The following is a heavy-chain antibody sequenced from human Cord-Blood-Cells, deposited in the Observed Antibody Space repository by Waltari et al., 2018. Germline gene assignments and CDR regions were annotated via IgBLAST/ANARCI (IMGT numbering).Heavy chain of an antibody. CDR1: GFTFRSPA. CDR2: IWGDWGST. CDR3: AKVVRSLNGHLDY. Sequence: EVQLLESGGGLLQPGGSLRVDCSASGFTFRSPALSWVGRGPGKGVGGVSTIWGDWGSTDYADSGKGPFHISRDHSKNPLYLQMNSLGAEDTAVYYFAKVVRSLNGHLDYWGQGTLGTVSS. J-gene: IGHJ4*02. V-gene: IGHV3-23*01. D-gene: IGHD1-26*01.